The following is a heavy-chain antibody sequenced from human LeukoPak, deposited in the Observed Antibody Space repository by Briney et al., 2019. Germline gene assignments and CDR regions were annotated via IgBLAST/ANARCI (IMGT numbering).Heavy chain of an antibody. CDR2: INPNSGGT. D-gene: IGHD2/OR15-2a*01. CDR3: ARVPSAIKNSRSTGYFQH. J-gene: IGHJ1*01. CDR1: GYTFTGYY. Sequence: ASVKVSCKTSGYTFTGYYIHWVRQAPGQGLEWMGWINPNSGGTKYAQKFQGRVTMTTDTSTSTAYMELRSLRSDDTAVYYCARVPSAIKNSRSTGYFQHWGQGTLVTVSS. V-gene: IGHV1-2*02.